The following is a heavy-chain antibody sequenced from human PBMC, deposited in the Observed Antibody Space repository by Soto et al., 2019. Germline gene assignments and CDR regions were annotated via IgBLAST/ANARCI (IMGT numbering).Heavy chain of an antibody. J-gene: IGHJ3*02. V-gene: IGHV3-23*01. CDR3: AKDRVYYDSSGYYLNAFDI. CDR2: ISGSGGST. D-gene: IGHD3-22*01. Sequence: GGSLRLSCAASGFTFSSYAMSWVRQAPGKGLEWVSAISGSGGSTYYADSVKGRFTISRDNSKNTLYLQMNSLRAEDTAVYYCAKDRVYYDSSGYYLNAFDIWGQGTMVTVSS. CDR1: GFTFSSYA.